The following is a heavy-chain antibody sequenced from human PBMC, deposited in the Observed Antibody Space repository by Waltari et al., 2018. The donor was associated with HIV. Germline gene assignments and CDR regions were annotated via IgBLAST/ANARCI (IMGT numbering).Heavy chain of an antibody. J-gene: IGHJ4*02. CDR3: ARAMGYGGKGVGLY. V-gene: IGHV1-2*02. CDR2: INPNSGGT. Sequence: QVQLVQSGAEVKKPGASVKVSCKASGYTFTGYYMHWVRQAPGQGLEWMGWINPNSGGTNYAQKLQGRVTMTRDTSISTAYMELSRLRSDDTAVYYCARAMGYGGKGVGLYWGQGTLVTVSS. CDR1: GYTFTGYY. D-gene: IGHD5-12*01.